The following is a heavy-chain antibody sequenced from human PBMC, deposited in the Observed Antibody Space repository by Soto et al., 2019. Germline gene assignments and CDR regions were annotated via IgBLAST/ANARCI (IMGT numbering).Heavy chain of an antibody. CDR3: ARAAGSTSCYSCGMDV. V-gene: IGHV1-69*06. J-gene: IGHJ6*02. CDR2: IIPIFGTA. CDR1: GGTFSSYA. D-gene: IGHD2-2*01. Sequence: ASVTVSCKASGGTFSSYAISWVRQAPGQGLEWMGGIIPIFGTANYAQKFQGRVTITADKSTSTAYMELSSLRSEDTAVYYCARAAGSTSCYSCGMDVWGQGTTVTVSS.